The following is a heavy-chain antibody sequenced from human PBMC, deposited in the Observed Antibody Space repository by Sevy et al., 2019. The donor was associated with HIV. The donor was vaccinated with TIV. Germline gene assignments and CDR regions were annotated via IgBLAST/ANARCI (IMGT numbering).Heavy chain of an antibody. V-gene: IGHV3-48*02. Sequence: GGSLRLSCAASGLTFSSYTMNWVRQAPGKGLEWVSYISSSSTMYYADSVKGRFTISRDNAKNSLYLQMNSLRDEDTAVYYCARVPPVIAVAGKVYYYGMDVWGQGTTVTVSS. J-gene: IGHJ6*02. CDR2: ISSSSTM. CDR3: ARVPPVIAVAGKVYYYGMDV. D-gene: IGHD6-19*01. CDR1: GLTFSSYT.